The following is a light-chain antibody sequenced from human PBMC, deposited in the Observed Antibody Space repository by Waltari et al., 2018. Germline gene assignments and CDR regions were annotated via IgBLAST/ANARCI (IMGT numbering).Light chain of an antibody. CDR3: QQYDNLPTLT. CDR2: DAS. V-gene: IGKV1-33*01. CDR1: QDISTY. J-gene: IGKJ5*01. Sequence: DIQMTQSPSSLSASVGDRVTITCQASQDISTYLNWYQEKPGKAPKLLIDDASNLETGVPSRFSGSGSGTDFTFTNSSLQTEDIATYYWQQYDNLPTLTFGQGTRMEIK.